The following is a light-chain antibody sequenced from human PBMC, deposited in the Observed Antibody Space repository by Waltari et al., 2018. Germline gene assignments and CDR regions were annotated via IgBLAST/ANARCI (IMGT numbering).Light chain of an antibody. Sequence: QSALTQPRSVSGSPGQSVTISCTGTISDVGGHNYVSWYQQHPGKAPKLMIYDVNKRPSGVPDRFSGSKSGTTPSLTISGLQGEDEADYYCYSYAGSSSFVFGTGTEIIVL. J-gene: IGLJ1*01. V-gene: IGLV2-11*01. CDR1: ISDVGGHNY. CDR2: DVN. CDR3: YSYAGSSSFV.